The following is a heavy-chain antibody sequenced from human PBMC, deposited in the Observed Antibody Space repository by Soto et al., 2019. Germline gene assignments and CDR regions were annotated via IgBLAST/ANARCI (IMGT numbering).Heavy chain of an antibody. Sequence: EVQLLESGGGLVQPGGSLRLSCAASGFTFSSYAMSWVRQAPGKGLEWVSAISGSGGSTYYADSLKGRFTISRDNYKNTMYLQMNSLRAEDTAVYYCAKEVEYSSSWSDIDYWGQGTLVTVSS. CDR2: ISGSGGST. D-gene: IGHD6-13*01. V-gene: IGHV3-23*01. CDR3: AKEVEYSSSWSDIDY. CDR1: GFTFSSYA. J-gene: IGHJ4*02.